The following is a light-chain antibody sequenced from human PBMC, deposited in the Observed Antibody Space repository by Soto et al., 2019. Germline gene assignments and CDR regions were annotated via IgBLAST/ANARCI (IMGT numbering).Light chain of an antibody. Sequence: DIVMTQSPDFLAVSLGERATINCKSSQSILYSSNNKNYLAWYQHKAGQPPKLLIYCASTRESGVPDRFSGSGSGTDFTLTITSLQAEDVAVYYCQQYYSTPDTFGQGTKLEIK. CDR3: QQYYSTPDT. CDR1: QSILYSSNNKNY. J-gene: IGKJ2*01. CDR2: CAS. V-gene: IGKV4-1*01.